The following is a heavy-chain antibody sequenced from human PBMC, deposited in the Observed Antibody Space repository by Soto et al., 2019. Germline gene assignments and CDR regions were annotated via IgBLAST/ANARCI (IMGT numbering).Heavy chain of an antibody. Sequence: SATLSLTGTGSGDAISSYYWTCKRKPPGKGLEWIGYIYYSGSANYNPSLKSRVTISVDTSRNQFSLKLSSVTAADTAVYYCARGRGYYYGRSGYYFDQWGQGALVTVSS. D-gene: IGHD3-22*01. J-gene: IGHJ4*02. CDR3: ARGRGYYYGRSGYYFDQ. V-gene: IGHV4-59*08. CDR1: GDAISSYY. CDR2: IYYSGSA.